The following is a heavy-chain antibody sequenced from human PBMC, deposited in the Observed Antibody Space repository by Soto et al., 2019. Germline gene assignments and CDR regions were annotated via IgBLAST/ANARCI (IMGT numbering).Heavy chain of an antibody. D-gene: IGHD7-27*01. CDR1: GGSFSGYY. V-gene: IGHV4-34*01. Sequence: QVQLQQWGAGLLKPSETLSLTCAVYGGSFSGYYWSWIRQPPGKGLEWIGEINHSGSTNYNPSLKSRVTISVDTSKNQFSLKLSSVTAADTAVYYCARGRATPRNWGYGLGTYWYFDLWGRGTLVTVSS. CDR3: ARGRATPRNWGYGLGTYWYFDL. CDR2: INHSGST. J-gene: IGHJ2*01.